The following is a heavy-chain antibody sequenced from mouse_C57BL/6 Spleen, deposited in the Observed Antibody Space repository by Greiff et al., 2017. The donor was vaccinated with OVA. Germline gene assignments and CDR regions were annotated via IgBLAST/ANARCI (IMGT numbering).Heavy chain of an antibody. V-gene: IGHV5-16*01. D-gene: IGHD4-1*01. CDR1: GFTFSDYY. CDR3: ARETGSYFDV. J-gene: IGHJ1*03. CDR2: INYDGSST. Sequence: DVMLVESEGGLVQPGSSMKLSCTASGFTFSDYYMAWVRQVPEKGLEWVANINYDGSSTYYLDSLKSRFIISRDNAKNILYLQMSSLKSEDTATYYCARETGSYFDVWGTGTTVTVSS.